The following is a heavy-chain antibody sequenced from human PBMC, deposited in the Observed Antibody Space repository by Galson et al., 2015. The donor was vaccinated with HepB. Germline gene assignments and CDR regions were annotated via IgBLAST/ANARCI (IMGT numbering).Heavy chain of an antibody. J-gene: IGHJ4*02. CDR2: ISAYNSNT. D-gene: IGHD6-19*01. Sequence: SVKVSCKASGYTFTSYGISWVRQAPGQGLEWMGWISAYNSNTNYAQKLQGRVTMTTDTSTSTAYMEPRSLRSDDTAVYYCASSPPGLEASDSGWYGAGDYWGQGTLVTVSS. V-gene: IGHV1-18*01. CDR3: ASSPPGLEASDSGWYGAGDY. CDR1: GYTFTSYG.